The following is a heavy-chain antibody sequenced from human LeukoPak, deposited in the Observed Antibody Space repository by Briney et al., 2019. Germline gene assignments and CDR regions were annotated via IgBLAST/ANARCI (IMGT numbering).Heavy chain of an antibody. V-gene: IGHV1-24*01. D-gene: IGHD6-19*01. CDR1: GYTLTELS. J-gene: IGHJ5*02. CDR2: FDPEDGET. Sequence: ASVKVSCKVSGYTLTELSMHWVRQAPGKGLEWMGGFDPEDGETIYAQKFQGRVTMTEDTSTDTAYMELSSLRSEDTAVYYCATVMDDGAVAGTEWFDPWGQGTLVTVSS. CDR3: ATVMDDGAVAGTEWFDP.